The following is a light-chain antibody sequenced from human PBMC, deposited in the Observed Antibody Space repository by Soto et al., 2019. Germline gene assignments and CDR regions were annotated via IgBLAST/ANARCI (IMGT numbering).Light chain of an antibody. J-gene: IGKJ4*01. CDR1: RPISRW. Sequence: DVQMTQSPSTLSAFVGDRVTITCRASRPISRWLAWYQQKPGKAPKLLIYQASNLESGVPSSFSGSGSGTEFSLTISSLQPDDLATYYCQQYDTYLTFGGGTKVEIK. CDR3: QQYDTYLT. CDR2: QAS. V-gene: IGKV1-5*03.